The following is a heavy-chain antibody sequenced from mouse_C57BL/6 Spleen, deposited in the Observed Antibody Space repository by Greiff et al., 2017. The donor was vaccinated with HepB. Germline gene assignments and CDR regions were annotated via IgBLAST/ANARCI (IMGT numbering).Heavy chain of an antibody. CDR1: GFSLTSYA. J-gene: IGHJ4*01. D-gene: IGHD1-1*01. V-gene: IGHV2-9-1*01. CDR2: IWTGGGT. CDR3: ASTYYYGSSYGYAMDY. Sequence: VHLVESGPGLVAPSQSLSITCTVSGFSLTSYAISWVRQPPGKGLEWLGVIWTGGGTNYNSALKSRLSISKDNSKSQVFLKMNSLQTDDTARYYCASTYYYGSSYGYAMDYWGQGTSVTVSS.